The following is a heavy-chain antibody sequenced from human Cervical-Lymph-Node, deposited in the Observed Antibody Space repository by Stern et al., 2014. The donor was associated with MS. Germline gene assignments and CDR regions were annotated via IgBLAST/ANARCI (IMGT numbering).Heavy chain of an antibody. D-gene: IGHD3-22*01. CDR1: GFSLSTSGVG. J-gene: IGHJ4*02. V-gene: IGHV2-5*02. Sequence: QITLKESGPTLVKPTQTLTLTCTFSGFSLSTSGVGVGWIRQPPGKALEWLALIYWDGDKRYSPSLKSMLTITKGTSNNHVVLSLTNVDPVDTATYYCAHRTPDSSGDYYHYFDYWGQGTLVTVSS. CDR3: AHRTPDSSGDYYHYFDY. CDR2: IYWDGDK.